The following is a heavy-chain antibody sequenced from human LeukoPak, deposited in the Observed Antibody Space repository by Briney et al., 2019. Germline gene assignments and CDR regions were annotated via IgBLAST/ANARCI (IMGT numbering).Heavy chain of an antibody. CDR3: ARVSWFGELSYFDY. V-gene: IGHV5-51*01. D-gene: IGHD3-10*01. CDR1: GYSFTSSW. Sequence: GESLKISCEGSGYSFTSSWIGWVRQMPGKGLEWMGIIYPGDSDIRYSPSFQGQVTISADKSITTAYLQWSSLKASDTAMYYCARVSWFGELSYFDYWGQGTLVTVSS. J-gene: IGHJ4*02. CDR2: IYPGDSDI.